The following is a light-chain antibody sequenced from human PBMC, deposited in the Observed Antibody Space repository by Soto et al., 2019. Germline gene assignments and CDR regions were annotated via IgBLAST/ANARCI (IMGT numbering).Light chain of an antibody. CDR3: SSYAGSNNYVV. CDR1: SGDVGGYNY. J-gene: IGLJ2*01. Sequence: QSALTQPPSASGSPGQSVTISCTGTSGDVGGYNYVSWYQQHPGKAPKLMIYEVSKRPSGVPDRFSGSKSGNTASLTVSGLQAEDEADYYCSSYAGSNNYVVIGGGTKLT. V-gene: IGLV2-8*01. CDR2: EVS.